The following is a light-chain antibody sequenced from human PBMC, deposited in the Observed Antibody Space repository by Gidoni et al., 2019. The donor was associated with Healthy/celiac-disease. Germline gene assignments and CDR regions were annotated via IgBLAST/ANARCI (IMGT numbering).Light chain of an antibody. CDR1: SSDVGGYNY. Sequence: QSALPQPASVSGSPGQPITISCTGTSSDVGGYNYVSWYQQHQGKAPKLMIYEVSNRPSGVSNRFSGSKSGNTASLTISGLQAEDEADYYCSSYTSSSTLVFGTGTKVTVL. CDR3: SSYTSSSTLV. J-gene: IGLJ1*01. CDR2: EVS. V-gene: IGLV2-14*01.